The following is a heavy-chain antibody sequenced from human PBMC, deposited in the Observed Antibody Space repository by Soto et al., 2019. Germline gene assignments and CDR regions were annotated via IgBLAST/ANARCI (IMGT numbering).Heavy chain of an antibody. CDR2: INHSGST. CDR3: ARVNMRIAARRPPYYMDV. CDR1: GGSFSGYY. J-gene: IGHJ6*03. D-gene: IGHD6-6*01. Sequence: PSETLSLTCAVYGGSFSGYYWSWIRQPPGKGLEWIGEINHSGSTNYNPSLKSRVTISVDTSKNQFSLKLSSVTAADTAVYYCARVNMRIAARRPPYYMDVWGKGTTVTVSS. V-gene: IGHV4-34*01.